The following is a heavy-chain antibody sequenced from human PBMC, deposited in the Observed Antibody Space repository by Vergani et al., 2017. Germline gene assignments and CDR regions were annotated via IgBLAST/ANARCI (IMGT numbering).Heavy chain of an antibody. CDR2: IGYDGRIK. D-gene: IGHD4-17*01. Sequence: QVQLVETGGGVVQPGGSLRLYCATSGFSFNTYGAHWVRQVPGKGLEWVAFIGYDGRIKYNVDSVKGRFTISRDTSKKTLSLQMRSLRADDTAVYYCAKXGRENSDYGYFDYWGQGTLVTVSS. CDR3: AKXGRENSDYGYFDY. V-gene: IGHV3-30*02. J-gene: IGHJ4*02. CDR1: GFSFNTYG.